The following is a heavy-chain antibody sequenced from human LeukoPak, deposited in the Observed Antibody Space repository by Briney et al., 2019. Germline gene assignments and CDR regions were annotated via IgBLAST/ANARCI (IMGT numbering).Heavy chain of an antibody. CDR2: INHSGST. D-gene: IGHD3-22*01. CDR3: ARGRIGTYYYDSSGYYSPYYFDY. CDR1: GGSFSGYY. V-gene: IGHV4-34*01. J-gene: IGHJ4*02. Sequence: SETLSLTCAVYGGSFSGYYWSWIRQPPGKGLEWLGEINHSGSTNYNPSLKSRVTISVDTSKNQLSLKLSSVTAADTAVYYCARGRIGTYYYDSSGYYSPYYFDYWGQGTLVTVSS.